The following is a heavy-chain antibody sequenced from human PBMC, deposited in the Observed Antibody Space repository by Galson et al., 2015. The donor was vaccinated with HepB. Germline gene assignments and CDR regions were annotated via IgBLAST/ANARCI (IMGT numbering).Heavy chain of an antibody. V-gene: IGHV3-21*01. J-gene: IGHJ4*02. D-gene: IGHD3-10*01. Sequence: SLRLSCAASGFTFSSYSMNWVRQAPGKGLEWVSSISSSSSYIYYADSVKGRFTISRDNAKNSLYLQMNSLRAEDTAVYYCARWGGYGSGPGYFDYWGQGTLVTVSS. CDR1: GFTFSSYS. CDR3: ARWGGYGSGPGYFDY. CDR2: ISSSSSYI.